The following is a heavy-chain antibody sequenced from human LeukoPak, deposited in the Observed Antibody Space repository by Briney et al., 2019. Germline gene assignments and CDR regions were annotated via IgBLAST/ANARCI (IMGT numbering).Heavy chain of an antibody. V-gene: IGHV1-2*02. CDR1: GYSFTDKY. CDR3: ARAGGRSWFDP. CDR2: INPNSGGT. Sequence: GASVKVSCKASGYSFTDKYMHWVRQAPGQGLEWMGWINPNSGGTNHAQKFQGRVTMTTDTSMSTAYMELSRLTSDDTAVYYCARAGGRSWFDPWGQGTLVTVSS. J-gene: IGHJ5*02.